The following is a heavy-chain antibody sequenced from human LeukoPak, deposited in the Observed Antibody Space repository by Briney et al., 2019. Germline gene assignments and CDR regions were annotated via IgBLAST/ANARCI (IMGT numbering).Heavy chain of an antibody. CDR1: GFTHDDYA. CDR2: ISWNSGNI. V-gene: IGHV3-9*01. CDR3: AKGKQGYCSSTSCLYYFDC. J-gene: IGHJ4*02. D-gene: IGHD2-2*01. Sequence: GGSLRLSCAASGFTHDDYAMHWVRQAPGKGLEWVSGISWNSGNIGYADSVKGRFTISRDNAKNSLYLQMNSLRAEDTALYYCAKGKQGYCSSTSCLYYFDCWGQGTLVTVSS.